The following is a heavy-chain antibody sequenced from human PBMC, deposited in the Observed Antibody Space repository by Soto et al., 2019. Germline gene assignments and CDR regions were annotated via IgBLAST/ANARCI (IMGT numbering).Heavy chain of an antibody. D-gene: IGHD3-3*01. CDR2: ISAYNGNT. CDR3: ARALRRITIFGFDY. J-gene: IGHJ4*02. V-gene: IGHV1-18*01. Sequence: ASVKVSCKASGYTFTSYGISWVRQAPGQGLEWMGWISAYNGNTNYAQKLQGRVTMTTDTSTSTAYMELRSLRSDDTAVYYCARALRRITIFGFDYWGQGTLVTAPQ. CDR1: GYTFTSYG.